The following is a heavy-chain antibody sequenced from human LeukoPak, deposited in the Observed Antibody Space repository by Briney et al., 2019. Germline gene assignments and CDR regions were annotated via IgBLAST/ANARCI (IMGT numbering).Heavy chain of an antibody. V-gene: IGHV3-66*01. CDR1: GFIFSSYW. CDR2: IYSGGST. CDR3: ARVKGSSGYRYAFDI. Sequence: GGSLRLSCAASGFIFSSYWMSWVRQAPGKGLEWVSVIYSGGSTYYADSVKGRFTISRDNSKNTLYPQMNSLRAEDTAVYYCARVKGSSGYRYAFDIWGQGTMVTVSS. J-gene: IGHJ3*02. D-gene: IGHD3-22*01.